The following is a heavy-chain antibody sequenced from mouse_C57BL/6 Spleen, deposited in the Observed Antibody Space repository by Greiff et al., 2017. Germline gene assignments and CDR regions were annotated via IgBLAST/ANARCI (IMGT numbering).Heavy chain of an antibody. CDR2: IYTRSGNT. CDR1: GYTFTSYG. CDR3: ARGDGHYLYYAMDY. D-gene: IGHD2-3*01. J-gene: IGHJ4*01. V-gene: IGHV1-81*01. Sequence: QVQLQQSGAELARPGASVKLSCTASGYTFTSYGISWVQQRTGQGLEWIGEIYTRSGNTYYNEKFKGKATLTADKSSSRAYMELRGLTSEDSAVYFCARGDGHYLYYAMDYGGQGTSVTVSS.